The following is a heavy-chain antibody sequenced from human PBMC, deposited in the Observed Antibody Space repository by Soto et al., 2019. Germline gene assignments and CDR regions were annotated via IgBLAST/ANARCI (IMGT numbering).Heavy chain of an antibody. D-gene: IGHD3-22*01. V-gene: IGHV3-23*01. CDR3: AKDYYDSSDYYYGMDV. CDR2: ISGSGGST. CDR1: GFTFSSYA. Sequence: GGSLRLSCAASGFTFSSYAMSWVRQAPGKGLEWVSAISGSGGSTYYADSVKGRFTISRDNSKNTLYLQMNSLRAEDTAVYYCAKDYYDSSDYYYGMDVWGQGTMVTVSS. J-gene: IGHJ6*02.